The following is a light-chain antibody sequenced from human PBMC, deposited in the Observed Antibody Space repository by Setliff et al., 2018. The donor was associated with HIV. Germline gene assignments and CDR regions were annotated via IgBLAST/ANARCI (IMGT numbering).Light chain of an antibody. Sequence: LTQPASVSGSLGQSITISCTGTSSDVGGYSYVSWYQQHPGKAPKLIIYEVRNRPSGVSNRFSASKSGNTASLTISGLQAEDEADYYCSSYAVSNTLPFGTGTKGTVL. CDR3: SSYAVSNTLP. CDR1: SSDVGGYSY. J-gene: IGLJ1*01. V-gene: IGLV2-14*03. CDR2: EVR.